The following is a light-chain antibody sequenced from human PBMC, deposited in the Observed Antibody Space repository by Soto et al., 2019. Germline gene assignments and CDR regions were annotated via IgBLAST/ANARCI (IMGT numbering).Light chain of an antibody. Sequence: QSALTQPASVSGSPGQSITISCIGTSSDIGAYKYVSWYQQHPGKAPKLMLYEVSNRPSGVSNRFSGSKSGNTASLTISGLQAEDEAYYYCSSYTSTNTHLVFGGGTKLTVL. CDR3: SSYTSTNTHLV. J-gene: IGLJ2*01. CDR2: EVS. CDR1: SSDIGAYKY. V-gene: IGLV2-14*01.